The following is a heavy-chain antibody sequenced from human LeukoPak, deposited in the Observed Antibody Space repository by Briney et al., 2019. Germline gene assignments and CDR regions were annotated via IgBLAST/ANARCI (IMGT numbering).Heavy chain of an antibody. J-gene: IGHJ4*02. V-gene: IGHV1-69*05. CDR1: GGTFSSYA. Sequence: GASVKVSCKASGGTFSSYAISWVRQAPGQGLEWMGGIIPIFGTANYAQKFQGRVTITTDESTSTAYMELSSLRSEDTAVYYCARGTVDTAMVYYSDYWGQGTLVTVSS. CDR2: IIPIFGTA. D-gene: IGHD5-18*01. CDR3: ARGTVDTAMVYYSDY.